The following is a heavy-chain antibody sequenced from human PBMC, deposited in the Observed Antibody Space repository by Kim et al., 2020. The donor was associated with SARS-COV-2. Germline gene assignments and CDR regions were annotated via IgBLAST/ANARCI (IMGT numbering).Heavy chain of an antibody. Sequence: YHPSLKSRVTISVDTSKNPFSRKLSSVTAADTAVYYCARVGTMVRGVVDYWGQGTLVTVSS. J-gene: IGHJ4*02. CDR3: ARVGTMVRGVVDY. D-gene: IGHD3-10*01. V-gene: IGHV4-34*01.